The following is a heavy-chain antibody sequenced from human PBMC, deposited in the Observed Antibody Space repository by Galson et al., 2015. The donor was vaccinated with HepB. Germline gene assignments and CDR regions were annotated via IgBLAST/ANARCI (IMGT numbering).Heavy chain of an antibody. Sequence: SLRLSCAASGFTFSSYSMNWVRQAPGKGLEWVSSISSSSSYIYYADSVKGRFTISRDNAKNSLYLQMNSLRAEDTAVYYCARGRTVPAAMDVWGKGTTVTVFS. CDR3: ARGRTVPAAMDV. V-gene: IGHV3-21*01. J-gene: IGHJ6*04. D-gene: IGHD2-2*01. CDR2: ISSSSSYI. CDR1: GFTFSSYS.